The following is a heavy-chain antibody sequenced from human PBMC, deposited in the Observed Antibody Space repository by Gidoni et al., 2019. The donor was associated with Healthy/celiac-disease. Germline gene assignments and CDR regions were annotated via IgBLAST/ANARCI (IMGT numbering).Heavy chain of an antibody. CDR3: ARHQYYGSGSYYFPYYYYYGMDV. CDR1: GSSISSSSYY. J-gene: IGHJ6*02. D-gene: IGHD3-10*01. CDR2: IYYSGST. Sequence: QLQLQESGTGLVKPSETLSLTCTVSGSSISSSSYYWGWIRQPPGKGLEWIGSIYYSGSTYYNPSLKSRVTISVDTSKNQFSLKLSSVTAADTAVYYCARHQYYGSGSYYFPYYYYYGMDVWGQGTTVTVSS. V-gene: IGHV4-39*01.